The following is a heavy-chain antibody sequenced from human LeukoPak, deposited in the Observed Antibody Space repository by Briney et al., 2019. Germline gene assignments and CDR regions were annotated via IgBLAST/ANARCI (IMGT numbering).Heavy chain of an antibody. Sequence: GGSLRLSCAASGFTFSSYWMHWVRQAPGKGLVWVSRINTDGSSTYYADSVKGRFTISRDNSKNTLYLQMNSLRAEDTAVYYCANHEGIVVVITPGMDVWGQGTTVTVSS. V-gene: IGHV3-74*01. CDR2: INTDGSST. CDR1: GFTFSSYW. J-gene: IGHJ6*02. D-gene: IGHD3-22*01. CDR3: ANHEGIVVVITPGMDV.